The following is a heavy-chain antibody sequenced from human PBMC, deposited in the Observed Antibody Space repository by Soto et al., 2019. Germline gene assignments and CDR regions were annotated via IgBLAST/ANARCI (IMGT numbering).Heavy chain of an antibody. CDR1: GYTFTSYY. CDR2: INPSGGST. V-gene: IGHV1-46*03. J-gene: IGHJ5*02. CDR3: ARDLGNTMVRVEVGWFDP. Sequence: QVQLVQSGAEVKKPGASVKVSCKASGYTFTSYYMHWVRQAPGQGLEWMGIINPSGGSTSYAQKFQGRVTMTKDTSTSTVYMELSSLRSEDTAVYYCARDLGNTMVRVEVGWFDPWGQGTLVTVSS. D-gene: IGHD3-10*01.